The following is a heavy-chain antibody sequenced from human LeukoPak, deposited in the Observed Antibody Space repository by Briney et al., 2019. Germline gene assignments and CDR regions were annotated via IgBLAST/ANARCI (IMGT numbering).Heavy chain of an antibody. Sequence: SETLSLTCAVYGGSFSGYYWSWIRQPPGKGLEWIGHIYNSGSTYHNPSLRSRVTISVDTSKNQFSLKLSSVTAADTAVYYCAREGLRHRIDPWGQGTLVTVSS. D-gene: IGHD4-17*01. CDR3: AREGLRHRIDP. CDR2: IYNSGST. V-gene: IGHV4-34*09. J-gene: IGHJ5*02. CDR1: GGSFSGYY.